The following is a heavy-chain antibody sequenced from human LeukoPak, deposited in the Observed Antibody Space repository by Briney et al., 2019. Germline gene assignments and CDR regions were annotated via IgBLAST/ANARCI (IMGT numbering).Heavy chain of an antibody. D-gene: IGHD2-15*01. Sequence: ASVKVSCKASGYTFTGYYMHWVRQAPGQGLEWMGWINPNSGGTNYAQKFQGRVTMTRDTSISTAYMELSRLRSDDTAVYYCARERTLTSCYDYWGQGTLVSVSS. J-gene: IGHJ4*02. V-gene: IGHV1-2*02. CDR3: ARERTLTSCYDY. CDR1: GYTFTGYY. CDR2: INPNSGGT.